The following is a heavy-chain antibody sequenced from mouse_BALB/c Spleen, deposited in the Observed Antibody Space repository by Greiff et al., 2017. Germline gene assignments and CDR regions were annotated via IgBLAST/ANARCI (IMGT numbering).Heavy chain of an antibody. Sequence: EVQLVESGTVLARPGASVKMSCKASGYSFTSYWMHWVKQRPGQGLEWIGAIYPGNSDTSYNQKFKGKAKLTAVTSASTAYMELSSLTNEDSAVYYCTRESTMITTAWFAYWGQGTLVTVSA. CDR1: GYSFTSYW. V-gene: IGHV1-5*01. CDR2: IYPGNSDT. D-gene: IGHD2-4*01. J-gene: IGHJ3*01. CDR3: TRESTMITTAWFAY.